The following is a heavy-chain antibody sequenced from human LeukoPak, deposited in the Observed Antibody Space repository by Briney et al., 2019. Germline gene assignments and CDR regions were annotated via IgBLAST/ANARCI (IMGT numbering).Heavy chain of an antibody. J-gene: IGHJ6*02. Sequence: GWCLRLSCAASGFIFNNYAIAWVRRGPGKGLEWVSGISASGSRTYYADSVKGRFTISRDNSKNTLFLQMSSLRAEDTAVYYCAKAQGSCGGDTCQYAVDVWGQGTTVTVSS. V-gene: IGHV3-23*01. D-gene: IGHD2-15*01. CDR2: ISASGSRT. CDR3: AKAQGSCGGDTCQYAVDV. CDR1: GFIFNNYA.